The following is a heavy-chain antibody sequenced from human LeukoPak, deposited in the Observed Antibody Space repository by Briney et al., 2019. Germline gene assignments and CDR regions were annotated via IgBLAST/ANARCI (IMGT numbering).Heavy chain of an antibody. V-gene: IGHV3-43D*04. CDR3: AKALTYYDFWNGFDP. D-gene: IGHD3-3*01. CDR1: GFTFDDYA. J-gene: IGHJ5*02. CDR2: ISWDGGST. Sequence: PGGSLRLSCAASGFTFDDYAMHWVRRAPGKGLEWVSLISWDGGSTYYADSVKGRFTISRDNSKNSLYLQMNSLRAEDTALYYCAKALTYYDFWNGFDPWGQGTLVTVSS.